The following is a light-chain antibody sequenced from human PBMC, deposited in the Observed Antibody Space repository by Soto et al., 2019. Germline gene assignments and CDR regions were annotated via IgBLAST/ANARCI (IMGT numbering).Light chain of an antibody. V-gene: IGKV3-11*01. CDR2: DAS. CDR3: QQRRNWPPEIT. Sequence: EIVLTQSPATLSSFPGERATLSCSASQSVSIYLAWYQQKPGQAPRLLIYDASNRATGIPARFSGSGSGTDFTLTISSLEPEDFAVYYCQQRRNWPPEITFGQGTRLEIK. CDR1: QSVSIY. J-gene: IGKJ5*01.